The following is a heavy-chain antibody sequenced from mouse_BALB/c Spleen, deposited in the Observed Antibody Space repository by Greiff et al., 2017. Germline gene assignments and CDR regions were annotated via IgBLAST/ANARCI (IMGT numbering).Heavy chain of an antibody. V-gene: IGHV5-4*02. J-gene: IGHJ4*01. Sequence: EVKLVESGGGLVKPGGSLKLSCAASGFTFSDYYMYWVRQTPEKRLEWVATISDGGSYTYYPDSVKGRFTISRDNAKNNLYLQMSSLKSEDTAMYYCARVGNYGVDYWGQGTSVTVSS. CDR3: ARVGNYGVDY. CDR2: ISDGGSYT. CDR1: GFTFSDYY. D-gene: IGHD2-1*01.